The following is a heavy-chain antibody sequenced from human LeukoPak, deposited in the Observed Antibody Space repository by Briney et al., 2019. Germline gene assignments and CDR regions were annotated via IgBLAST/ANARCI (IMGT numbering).Heavy chain of an antibody. Sequence: PGGALRLSCVDSGFSFDDYGMIWVRQDPGTRLEGASVINWNGSSSGYAVSVKGRFTVSRDNTKNSLYLQMNSLRAEDTAVYYCARVGLWHHPVDSWGQGTLVTVSS. V-gene: IGHV3-20*04. CDR3: ARVGLWHHPVDS. D-gene: IGHD3/OR15-3a*01. CDR2: INWNGSSS. J-gene: IGHJ4*02. CDR1: GFSFDDYG.